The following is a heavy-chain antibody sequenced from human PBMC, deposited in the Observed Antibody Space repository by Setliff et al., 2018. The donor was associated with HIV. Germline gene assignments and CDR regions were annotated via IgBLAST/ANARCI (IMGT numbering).Heavy chain of an antibody. D-gene: IGHD3-3*01. J-gene: IGHJ5*01. CDR2: IYPGDSDT. Sequence: PGESLKISCQASGYSFTKFWIGWVRQMPGKGLEWMGIIYPGDSDTKYSPSFQGQVTISADKSISTAYLQWSSLKASDTAMYYCARQPTDTSGYNNWFDSWGQGTLVTVSS. CDR3: ARQPTDTSGYNNWFDS. CDR1: GYSFTKFW. V-gene: IGHV5-51*01.